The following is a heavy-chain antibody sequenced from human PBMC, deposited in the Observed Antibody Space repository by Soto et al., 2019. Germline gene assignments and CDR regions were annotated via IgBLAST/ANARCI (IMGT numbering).Heavy chain of an antibody. CDR2: IIPIFGTA. Sequence: QVQLVQSGAEVKKPGSSVKVSCTASGGTFSSYAISWVRQAPGQGLEWMGGIIPIFGTANYAQKFQGRVTITADESTSTAYMELSSLRSEDTAVYYCALGYCSSTSCLYPYGMDVWGQGTTVTVSS. CDR1: GGTFSSYA. D-gene: IGHD2-2*01. V-gene: IGHV1-69*01. J-gene: IGHJ6*02. CDR3: ALGYCSSTSCLYPYGMDV.